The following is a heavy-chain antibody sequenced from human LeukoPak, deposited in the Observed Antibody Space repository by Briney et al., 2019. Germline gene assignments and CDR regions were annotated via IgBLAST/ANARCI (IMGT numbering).Heavy chain of an antibody. J-gene: IGHJ4*02. CDR1: GGSISSHY. CDR3: ARVSANYYDSSGYFGYFDY. CDR2: IYYSGST. V-gene: IGHV4-59*11. Sequence: SETLSLTCTVSGGSISSHYWSWIRQPPGKGLEWIGYIYYSGSTNYNPSLKSRVTISVDPSKNQFSLKLSSVTAADTAVYYCARVSANYYDSSGYFGYFDYLGQGTLVTVSS. D-gene: IGHD3-22*01.